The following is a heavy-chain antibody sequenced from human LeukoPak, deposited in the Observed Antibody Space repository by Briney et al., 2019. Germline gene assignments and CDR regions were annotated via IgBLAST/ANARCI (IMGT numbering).Heavy chain of an antibody. CDR3: ATYRQVLLPFES. CDR2: IFPSGSEI. CDR1: GFTFSTFA. V-gene: IGHV3-23*01. D-gene: IGHD2-8*02. J-gene: IGHJ4*02. Sequence: GGSLRLSCAASGFTFSTFAMIWVRQPPGKGLEWVSSIFPSGSEIHYADSVRGRFTISRDNSKSTLSLQMNSLRAEDTAIYYCATYRQVLLPFESWGQGTLVTVSS.